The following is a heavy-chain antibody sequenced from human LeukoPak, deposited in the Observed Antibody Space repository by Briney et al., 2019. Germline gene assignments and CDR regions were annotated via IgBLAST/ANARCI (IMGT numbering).Heavy chain of an antibody. CDR1: GYTFTSYY. CDR3: ACSRIQLWLTGHYYDSSGYYY. J-gene: IGHJ4*02. D-gene: IGHD3-22*01. Sequence: GASVKVSCKASGYTFTSYYMHWVRQAPGQGLEWMGIINPSGGSIRYAQKFQGRVTMTRDTSTSTVYMELSSLRSEDTAVYYCACSRIQLWLTGHYYDSSGYYYWGQGTLVTVSS. CDR2: INPSGGSI. V-gene: IGHV1-46*01.